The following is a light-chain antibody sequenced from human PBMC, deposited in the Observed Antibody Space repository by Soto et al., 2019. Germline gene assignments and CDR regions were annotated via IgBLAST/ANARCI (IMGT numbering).Light chain of an antibody. CDR3: CSYAGSYTYV. Sequence: QSALTQPRSVSGSPGQSVTISYTGTSSDVGGYNYVSWYQHHPGKAPKLMIYDVTKRPSGVRDRFSASKSGNTASLTISGLQAEDEADYYCCSYAGSYTYVFGTGTKVT. CDR2: DVT. V-gene: IGLV2-11*01. J-gene: IGLJ1*01. CDR1: SSDVGGYNY.